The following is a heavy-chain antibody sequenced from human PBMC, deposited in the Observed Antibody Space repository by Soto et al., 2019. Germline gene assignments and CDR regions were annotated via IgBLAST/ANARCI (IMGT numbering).Heavy chain of an antibody. CDR2: IYRTGST. J-gene: IGHJ4*02. CDR3: ASRDPGTSVDY. Sequence: SETLSLTCAVSGGSFTSNNWWTWVRQPPGQGLEWIGEIYRTGSTNYNPSLKSRVTISLDKSENQFSLKVTSLTAADTAVYYCASRDPGTSVDYWGQGTLITVSS. CDR1: GGSFTSNNW. D-gene: IGHD1-7*01. V-gene: IGHV4-4*02.